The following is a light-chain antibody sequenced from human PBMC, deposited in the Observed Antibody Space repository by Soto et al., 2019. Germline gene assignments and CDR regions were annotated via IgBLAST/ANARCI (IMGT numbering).Light chain of an antibody. CDR2: GAS. CDR3: QQYHKWPIT. J-gene: IGKJ5*01. Sequence: EIVMTQSPATLSVSPGEKATLSCRASQSVDSSLAWYQQKPGQAPRLLIYGASTRATAFPARFSGSGFGTEFTLAISSLQSEDFAVYYCQQYHKWPITFGQGTRLEIK. CDR1: QSVDSS. V-gene: IGKV3-15*01.